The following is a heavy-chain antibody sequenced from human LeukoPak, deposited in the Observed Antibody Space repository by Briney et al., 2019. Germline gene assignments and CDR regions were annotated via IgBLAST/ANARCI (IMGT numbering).Heavy chain of an antibody. CDR1: GYIFTTYW. J-gene: IGHJ5*02. CDR2: IYPGDSDA. D-gene: IGHD3-16*01. Sequence: GASLEISCKGSGYIFTTYWMGGGRQLPGKGLEWMGIIYPGDSDARYGPSFQGQVTISVDKSINTAYLQWSSLKASDTAMYYCARQISFGGVEFDHWGQGTLVTVSS. V-gene: IGHV5-51*01. CDR3: ARQISFGGVEFDH.